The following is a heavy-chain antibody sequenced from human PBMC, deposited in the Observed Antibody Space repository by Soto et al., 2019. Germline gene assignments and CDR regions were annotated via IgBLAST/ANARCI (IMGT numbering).Heavy chain of an antibody. CDR1: GYTFTSYA. J-gene: IGHJ6*02. D-gene: IGHD6-13*01. Sequence: QVQLVQSGAEVKKPGASVKVSCKASGYTFTSYAMHWVRQAPGQRLEWMGWINAGNGNTKYSQKFQGRVTITRDTSASTAYMALSSLRSEDTAVYYCARDGGSSFYYSYYGMDVWGQGTTVTVSS. CDR3: ARDGGSSFYYSYYGMDV. CDR2: INAGNGNT. V-gene: IGHV1-3*01.